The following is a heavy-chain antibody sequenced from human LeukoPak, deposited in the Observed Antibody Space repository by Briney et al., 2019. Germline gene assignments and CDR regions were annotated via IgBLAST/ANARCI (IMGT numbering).Heavy chain of an antibody. CDR2: INWNGGST. CDR3: ARGQSGSYLYYFDY. CDR1: GFTFDDYG. J-gene: IGHJ4*02. D-gene: IGHD1-26*01. V-gene: IGHV3-20*04. Sequence: GGSLRLSCAASGFTFDDYGMSWVRQAPGKGLEWVSGINWNGGSTGYADSVKGRFTISRDNTKNSLYLQMNSLRAEDTALYYCARGQSGSYLYYFDYWGQGTLVTVSS.